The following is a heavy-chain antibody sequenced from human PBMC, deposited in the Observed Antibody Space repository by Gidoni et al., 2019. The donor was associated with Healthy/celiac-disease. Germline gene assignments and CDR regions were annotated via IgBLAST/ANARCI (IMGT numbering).Heavy chain of an antibody. D-gene: IGHD2-15*01. CDR2: IYYSGST. V-gene: IGHV4-61*01. CDR1: GGSVSSGRYY. CDR3: ARSFYCSGGSCYSRDYYYYMDV. Sequence: QVQLQESGPGLVKPSETLSLTCTVSGGSVSSGRYYWSWIRQPPGKGLEWIGYIYYSGSTNYNPSLKSRVTISVDTSKNQFSLKLSSVTAADTAVYYCARSFYCSGGSCYSRDYYYYMDVWGKGTTVTVSS. J-gene: IGHJ6*03.